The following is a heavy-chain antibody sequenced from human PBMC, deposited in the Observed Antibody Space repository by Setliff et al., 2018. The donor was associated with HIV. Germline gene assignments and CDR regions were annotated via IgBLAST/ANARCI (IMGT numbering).Heavy chain of an antibody. CDR3: ARDWLDYRILDH. V-gene: IGHV4-59*01. Sequence: KPSETLSLTCTVSGAYISSYYWSWIRQPPGKGLEWIGDIYYSGNTHFNPSLKSRVTISLDTSKNQVFLKLTSVTAEDTAVYYCARDWLDYRILDHWGQGTLVTVSS. J-gene: IGHJ4*02. D-gene: IGHD4-17*01. CDR2: IYYSGNT. CDR1: GAYISSYY.